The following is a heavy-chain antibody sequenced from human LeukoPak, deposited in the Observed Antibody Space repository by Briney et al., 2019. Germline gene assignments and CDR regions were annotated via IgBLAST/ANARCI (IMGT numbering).Heavy chain of an antibody. V-gene: IGHV1-2*02. Sequence: ASVKVSCKASGYTFTGYYIHWVRQTPGQGLEWMGWINPNSGDTKYAQKFQGRVTMTRDTSISTAYMELSSLKSDDAAVYYCARDRYRGYDWGQGTLVTASS. CDR3: ARDRYRGYD. J-gene: IGHJ4*02. CDR2: INPNSGDT. D-gene: IGHD5-12*01. CDR1: GYTFTGYY.